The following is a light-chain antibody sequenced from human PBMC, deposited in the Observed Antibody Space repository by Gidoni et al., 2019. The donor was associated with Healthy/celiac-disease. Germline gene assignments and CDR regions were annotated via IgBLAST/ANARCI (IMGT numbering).Light chain of an antibody. V-gene: IGKV3-15*01. J-gene: IGKJ1*01. CDR2: GAS. Sequence: IVMPPYPATLSVSPGERATLSSRASQSVSSNLAWYQQKPGQAPRLLIYGASTRATGIPARFSGSGSGTEFTLTISSLQSEDFAVYYCQQYKNWTSRTFGQGTKVEIK. CDR3: QQYKNWTSRT. CDR1: QSVSSN.